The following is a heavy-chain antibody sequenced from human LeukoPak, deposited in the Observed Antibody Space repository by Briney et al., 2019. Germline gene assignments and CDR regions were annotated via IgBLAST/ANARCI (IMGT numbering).Heavy chain of an antibody. CDR1: GGSISSSSYY. V-gene: IGHV4-39*01. CDR2: IYYSGST. D-gene: IGHD5-12*01. J-gene: IGHJ6*02. Sequence: SETLSLTCTVSGGSISSSSYYWGWIRQPPGKGLEWIGSIYYSGSTYYNPSLKSRVTISVDTSKNQFSLKLSSVTAADTAVYYCARLDGYDPYYYYGMDVWGQGTTVTVSS. CDR3: ARLDGYDPYYYYGMDV.